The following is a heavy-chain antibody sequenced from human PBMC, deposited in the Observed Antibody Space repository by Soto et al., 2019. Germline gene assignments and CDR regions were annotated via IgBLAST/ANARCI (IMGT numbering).Heavy chain of an antibody. Sequence: SETLSLTCTVSGGSISSYYWSWIRQPPGKGLEWIGYIYYSGSTNYNPSLKSRVTISVDTSKNQFSLKLSSVTAADTAVYYCARGVLSPGPPLGWGQGTLVTVAS. D-gene: IGHD3-9*01. V-gene: IGHV4-59*01. CDR2: IYYSGST. CDR1: GGSISSYY. CDR3: ARGVLSPGPPLG. J-gene: IGHJ4*02.